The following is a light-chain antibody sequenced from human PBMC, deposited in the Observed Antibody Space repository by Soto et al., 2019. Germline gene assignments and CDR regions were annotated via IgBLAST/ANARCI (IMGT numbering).Light chain of an antibody. V-gene: IGLV1-40*01. Sequence: QPVLTQPPSVSGAPGQRVTISCTGNSSNLGAGYDVHWYQQLPGAAHKLVIFGNRNRPSGIPERFSGSKSGTSASLAITGLQAEDEADYYCQAYDYSLTASVFGGGTKLTVL. CDR2: GNR. J-gene: IGLJ3*02. CDR1: SSNLGAGYD. CDR3: QAYDYSLTASV.